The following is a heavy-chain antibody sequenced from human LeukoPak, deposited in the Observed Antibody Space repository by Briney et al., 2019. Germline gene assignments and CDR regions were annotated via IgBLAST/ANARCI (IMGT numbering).Heavy chain of an antibody. CDR2: IHSGGTT. V-gene: IGHV4-4*07. D-gene: IGHD3-3*02. CDR3: ARDNGSGYTKGYEHYYYYLDV. CDR1: GDSISDDY. J-gene: IGHJ6*03. Sequence: SETLSLTCTVSGDSISDDYYTWMRQPAGKGLEWIGRIHSGGTTNYNPSLMSRVTLSIDKSNKHISLRLTSVTAADTALYYCARDNGSGYTKGYEHYYYYLDVWGKGTTVTVSS.